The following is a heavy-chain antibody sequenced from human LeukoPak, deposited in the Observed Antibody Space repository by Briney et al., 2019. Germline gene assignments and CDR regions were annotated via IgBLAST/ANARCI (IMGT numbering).Heavy chain of an antibody. Sequence: PGGSLRLSCAASAFTFSSYWMHWVRQAPGKGLVWVSRINSDGSSTSYADSVKGRFTISRDNAKNTLYLQMNSLRAEDTAVYYCARLIAAAGTLDYWGQGTLVTVSS. CDR2: INSDGSST. D-gene: IGHD6-13*01. V-gene: IGHV3-74*01. CDR3: ARLIAAAGTLDY. CDR1: AFTFSSYW. J-gene: IGHJ4*02.